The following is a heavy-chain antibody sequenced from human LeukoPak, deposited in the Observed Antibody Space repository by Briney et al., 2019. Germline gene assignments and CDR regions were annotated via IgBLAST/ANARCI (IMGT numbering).Heavy chain of an antibody. D-gene: IGHD6-13*01. J-gene: IGHJ6*02. CDR3: ARVTGYSSSWPYYYYGMDV. Sequence: SETLSLTCTVSGGSISSYYWSWIRQPPGKGLEWIGYIYYSGSTNYNPSPKSRVTISVDTSKNQFSLKLSSVTAADTAVYYCARVTGYSSSWPYYYYGMDVWGQGTTVTVSS. CDR2: IYYSGST. V-gene: IGHV4-59*01. CDR1: GGSISSYY.